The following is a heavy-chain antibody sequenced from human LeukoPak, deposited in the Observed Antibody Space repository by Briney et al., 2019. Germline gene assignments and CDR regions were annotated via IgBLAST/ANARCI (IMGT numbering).Heavy chain of an antibody. CDR1: GFTFSSYG. Sequence: GGSLRLSCAASGFTFSSYGMHWVRQAPGKGLEWVAVISYDGSNKYYADSVKGRFTISRDNSKNTLYLQMNSLRAEDTAVYYCAKDRIAVAAPDYWGQGTLVTVSS. CDR3: AKDRIAVAAPDY. D-gene: IGHD6-19*01. V-gene: IGHV3-30*18. J-gene: IGHJ4*02. CDR2: ISYDGSNK.